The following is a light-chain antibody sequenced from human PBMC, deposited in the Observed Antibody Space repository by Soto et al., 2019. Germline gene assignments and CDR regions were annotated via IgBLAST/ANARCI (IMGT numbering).Light chain of an antibody. CDR3: QQRSKWPQYMYT. Sequence: EIVLTQSPATLSLSPGERATLSCRASQSVSSYLAWYQQKPGQAPRLLIYDASNRATGIPARFSGSGSGTDFTLTISSLEPEDFAVYYCQQRSKWPQYMYTFGQGTKLEIK. CDR1: QSVSSY. CDR2: DAS. V-gene: IGKV3-11*01. J-gene: IGKJ2*01.